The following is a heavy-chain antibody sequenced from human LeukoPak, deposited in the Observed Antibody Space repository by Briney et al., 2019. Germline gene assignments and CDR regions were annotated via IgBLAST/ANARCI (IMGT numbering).Heavy chain of an antibody. CDR3: ARGLRYCSGGSCYSGVWSWFDP. CDR2: INHSGST. D-gene: IGHD2-15*01. J-gene: IGHJ5*02. V-gene: IGHV4-39*07. Sequence: PSETLSLTCTVSGGSISSGGYYWSWIRQPPGKGLEWIGEINHSGSTNYNPSLKSRVTISVDTSKNQFSLKLSSVTAADTAVYYCARGLRYCSGGSCYSGVWSWFDPWGQGTLVTVSS. CDR1: GGSISSGGYY.